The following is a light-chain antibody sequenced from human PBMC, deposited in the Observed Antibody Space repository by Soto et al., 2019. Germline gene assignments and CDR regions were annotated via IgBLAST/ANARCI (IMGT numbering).Light chain of an antibody. CDR3: QQYNDWPIT. CDR2: AAS. V-gene: IGKV1D-8*03. CDR1: QGIRSY. J-gene: IGKJ5*01. Sequence: VIWMTQSPSLLSASTGDRVTIICRMSQGIRSYLAWYQQKPGKAPELLIYAASTLQSGVPSRFRGSGSGTEFSLSIHSLQSEDFAVYFCQQYNDWPITFGQGTRLEIK.